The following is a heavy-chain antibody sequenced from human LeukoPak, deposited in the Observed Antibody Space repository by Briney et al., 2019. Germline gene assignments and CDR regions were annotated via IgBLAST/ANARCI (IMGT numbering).Heavy chain of an antibody. J-gene: IGHJ4*02. CDR2: INSDGSST. D-gene: IGHD2-15*01. Sequence: GGSLRLSCAASGFTFSSYWMHWVRQAPGKGLVQVSRINSDGSSTSYADSVKGRFTISRDNAKNTLYPQMNSLRAEDTAVYYCARATRYCSGGSCVYYFDYWGQGTLVTVSS. V-gene: IGHV3-74*01. CDR3: ARATRYCSGGSCVYYFDY. CDR1: GFTFSSYW.